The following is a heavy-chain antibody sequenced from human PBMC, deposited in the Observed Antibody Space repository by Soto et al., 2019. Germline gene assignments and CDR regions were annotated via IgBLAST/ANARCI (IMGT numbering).Heavy chain of an antibody. CDR2: INPSGGST. J-gene: IGHJ6*02. Sequence: ASVKVSCKASGYTFTSYYMHWVRQAPGQGLEWMGIINPSGGSTSYAQKFQGRVTMTRDTSTSTVYMELSSLRSEDTAVYYCARDLSQTRTAVEEDYYYYYYGMDVWGQGTTVTVSS. V-gene: IGHV1-46*01. CDR1: GYTFTSYY. D-gene: IGHD3-16*01. CDR3: ARDLSQTRTAVEEDYYYYYYGMDV.